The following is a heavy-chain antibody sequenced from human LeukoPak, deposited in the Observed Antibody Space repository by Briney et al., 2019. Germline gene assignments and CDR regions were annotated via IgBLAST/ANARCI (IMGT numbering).Heavy chain of an antibody. V-gene: IGHV4-34*01. CDR2: INHSGST. J-gene: IGHJ6*03. CDR1: GGSFSGYY. CDR3: ARTYYYDSSGYYPYYMDV. D-gene: IGHD3-22*01. Sequence: SETLSLTCAVYGGSFSGYYWSWIRQPPGKGLEWIGEINHSGSTNYNPSLKSRVTISVDTSKNQFSLKLSSVTAADTAVYYCARTYYYDSSGYYPYYMDVWGKGTTVTISS.